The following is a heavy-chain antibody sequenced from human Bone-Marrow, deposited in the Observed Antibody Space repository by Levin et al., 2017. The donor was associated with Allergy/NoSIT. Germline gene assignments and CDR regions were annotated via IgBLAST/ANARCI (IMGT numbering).Heavy chain of an antibody. CDR3: AREKVGVGATRRDFDY. CDR1: GFTFSSYW. CDR2: INSDGSST. D-gene: IGHD1-26*01. J-gene: IGHJ4*02. V-gene: IGHV3-74*01. Sequence: GGSLRLSCAASGFTFSSYWMHWVRQAPGKGLVWVSRINSDGSSTSYADSVKGRFTISRDNAKNTLYLQMNSLRAEDTAVYYCAREKVGVGATRRDFDYWGQGTLVTVSS.